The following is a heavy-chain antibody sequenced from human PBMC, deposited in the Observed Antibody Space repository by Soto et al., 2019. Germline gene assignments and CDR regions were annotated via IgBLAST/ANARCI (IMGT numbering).Heavy chain of an antibody. CDR3: ATRAYCGGDCYSMVFDI. J-gene: IGHJ3*02. CDR2: IYPGDSDT. D-gene: IGHD2-21*02. V-gene: IGHV5-51*01. CDR1: GYSFTSYW. Sequence: PGESLKISSKGSGYSFTSYWIGWVRQMPGKGLEWMGIIYPGDSDTRYSPSFQGQVTISADKSISTAYLRWSSLKASDTAMYYCATRAYCGGDCYSMVFDIWGQGTMVTVSS.